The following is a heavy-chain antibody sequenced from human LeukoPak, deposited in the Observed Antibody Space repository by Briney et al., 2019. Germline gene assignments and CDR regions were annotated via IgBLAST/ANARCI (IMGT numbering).Heavy chain of an antibody. D-gene: IGHD3-16*01. V-gene: IGHV3-7*01. CDR1: GFTFSSCW. Sequence: GGSLRLSCAASGFTFSSCWMSWVRQAPGKALEWVANMNRDGSEKNYVDSIKGRFTISRDNAANSLYLQMNSLRVEDTAVYYCARDGGIIRFGGQDVWGQGTTVIVS. CDR3: ARDGGIIRFGGQDV. CDR2: MNRDGSEK. J-gene: IGHJ6*02.